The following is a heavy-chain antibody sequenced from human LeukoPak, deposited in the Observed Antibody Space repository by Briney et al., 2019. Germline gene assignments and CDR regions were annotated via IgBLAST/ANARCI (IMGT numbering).Heavy chain of an antibody. V-gene: IGHV3-15*01. CDR1: GFTFSNVW. CDR3: QGSSHEPDFFDH. CDR2: VKSIVDGGTT. D-gene: IGHD6-13*01. J-gene: IGHJ4*02. Sequence: GGSLRLSCTASGFTFSNVWMSWVRQAPGKGLEGVGLVKSIVDGGTTDYAAPAKGRFTISRDDSKNTVYLQMNSLKTEDTAVYYCQGSSHEPDFFDHWGQGVLVTVSS.